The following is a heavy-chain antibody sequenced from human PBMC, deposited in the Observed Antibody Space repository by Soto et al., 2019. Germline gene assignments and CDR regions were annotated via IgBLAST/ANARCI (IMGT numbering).Heavy chain of an antibody. CDR3: AQNITSRIDS. J-gene: IGHJ5*01. Sequence: VQLVQSGAELRKPGASEKVSCKTSGHAFRNYGISWVRQAPGQGLEWMGWINTYNSYTHSAKKFQGRVIMTIESSTSSAFLEVRNLRSDDTAVYYCAQNITSRIDSWGQGTLVTVS. V-gene: IGHV1-18*01. D-gene: IGHD2-2*01. CDR2: INTYNSYT. CDR1: GHAFRNYG.